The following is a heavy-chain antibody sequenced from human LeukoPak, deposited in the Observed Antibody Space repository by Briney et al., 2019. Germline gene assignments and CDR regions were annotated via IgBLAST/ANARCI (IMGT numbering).Heavy chain of an antibody. V-gene: IGHV1-8*01. CDR1: VYTFTSYD. J-gene: IGHJ5*02. Sequence: ASVKVSCKASVYTFTSYDINWVRQAPGQGREWMGWINPNSGNTDYAQKFQGRVTMTRNTSISTAYMELNRLRSEETAVYYCARVPNMARGGLMDNWFDTWGQGTLVTVSS. CDR2: INPNSGNT. CDR3: ARVPNMARGGLMDNWFDT. D-gene: IGHD2-8*01.